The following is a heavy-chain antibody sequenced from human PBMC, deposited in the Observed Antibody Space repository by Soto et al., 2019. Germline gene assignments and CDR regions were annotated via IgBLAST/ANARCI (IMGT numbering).Heavy chain of an antibody. D-gene: IGHD3-10*01. J-gene: IGHJ4*02. Sequence: EVQLVESGGGLVKPGGSLRLSCAASGFAFSNAWMSWVRQAPGKGLEWVGLIKANNEGGTPDYAAPVKDRFIISRDDSTNTLYLQMNSLKTEDTAMYYCTPDSGRGCHCLDYWGQGTLVTVSS. CDR1: GFAFSNAW. CDR3: TPDSGRGCHCLDY. V-gene: IGHV3-15*01. CDR2: IKANNEGGTP.